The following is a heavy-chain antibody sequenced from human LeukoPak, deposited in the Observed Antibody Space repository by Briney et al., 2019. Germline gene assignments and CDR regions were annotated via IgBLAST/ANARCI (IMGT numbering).Heavy chain of an antibody. V-gene: IGHV4-34*01. Sequence: SETLSLTCAVYGGSFSGYYWSWIRQPPGKGLEWIGEINHSGSTNYNPSLKSRVTISVDTSKNQFSLKLSSVTAADTAVYYCARGNYGDFDYWGQGTLVTVSS. CDR2: INHSGST. J-gene: IGHJ4*02. CDR1: GGSFSGYY. D-gene: IGHD4-17*01. CDR3: ARGNYGDFDY.